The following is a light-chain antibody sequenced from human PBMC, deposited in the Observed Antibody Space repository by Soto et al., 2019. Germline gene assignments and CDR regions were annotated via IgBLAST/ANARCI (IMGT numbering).Light chain of an antibody. J-gene: IGKJ1*01. CDR2: GAR. Sequence: EIVLTHSPGTLALSPWERAALSSSASQSVTIGYLAWFQQKPGQAPRLLIYGARTRATGVPDRFSASGSGTDFSLTISRLEPEDFAVYYCQQYGTSPWTFGQGTKVDIK. CDR3: QQYGTSPWT. V-gene: IGKV3-20*01. CDR1: QSVTIGY.